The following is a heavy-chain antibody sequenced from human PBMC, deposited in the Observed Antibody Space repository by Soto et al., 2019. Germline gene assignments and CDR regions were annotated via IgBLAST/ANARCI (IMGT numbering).Heavy chain of an antibody. D-gene: IGHD3-16*01. CDR3: ARGPPFH. V-gene: IGHV4-30-2*01. CDR1: GGSIICGGHR. J-gene: IGHJ4*02. CDR2: IYHSGST. Sequence: SGTLFLPCAVFGGSIICGGHRWSWIRQPPGKGLEWIGYIYHSGSTYYNPSLKSRVTISVDRSKNQFSLKLSSVTAADTAVYYCARGPPFHWGQGTLVTVSS.